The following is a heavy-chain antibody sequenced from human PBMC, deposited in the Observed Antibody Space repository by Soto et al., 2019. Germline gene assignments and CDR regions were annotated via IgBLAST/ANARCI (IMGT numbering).Heavy chain of an antibody. J-gene: IGHJ6*03. V-gene: IGHV1-8*01. Sequence: GASVKVACKASGYTFTSYDINWVRQATGQGLEWMGWMNPNSGNTGYAQKFQGRVTMTRNTSISTAYMELSSLRSEDTAVYYCARGLRFLEWLFRLDVHYMYVWGKGTTVTVSS. CDR2: MNPNSGNT. D-gene: IGHD3-3*01. CDR1: GYTFTSYD. CDR3: ARGLRFLEWLFRLDVHYMYV.